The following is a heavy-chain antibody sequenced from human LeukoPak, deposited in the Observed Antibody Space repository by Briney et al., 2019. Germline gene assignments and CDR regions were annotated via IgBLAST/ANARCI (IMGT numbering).Heavy chain of an antibody. CDR2: INHSGST. J-gene: IGHJ6*02. D-gene: IGHD2-15*01. CDR1: GGSISGYY. V-gene: IGHV4-34*01. Sequence: SETLSLTCTVSGGSISGYYWSWIRQPPGKGLEWIGEINHSGSTNYNPSPKSRVTISVDTSKNQFSLKLSSVTAADTAVYYCARGYRVCSGGSCYREYYYYYGMDVWGQGTTVTVSS. CDR3: ARGYRVCSGGSCYREYYYYYGMDV.